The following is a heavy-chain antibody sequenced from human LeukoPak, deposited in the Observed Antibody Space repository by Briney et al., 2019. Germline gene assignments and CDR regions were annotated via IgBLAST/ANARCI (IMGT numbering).Heavy chain of an antibody. CDR2: ISGSGGIT. CDR3: ARGGILVYYYYGMDV. D-gene: IGHD1-14*01. V-gene: IGHV3-23*01. CDR1: GFTFSSYA. Sequence: GGSLRLSCATSGFTFSSYAMSWVRQAPGKGLEWVSAISGSGGITYYADSVKGRFTISRDNSKNTLYLQMNSLRAEDTAVYYCARGGILVYYYYGMDVWGKGTTVTVSS. J-gene: IGHJ6*04.